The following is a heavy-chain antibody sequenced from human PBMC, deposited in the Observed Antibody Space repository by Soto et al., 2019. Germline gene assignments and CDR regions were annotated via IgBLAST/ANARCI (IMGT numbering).Heavy chain of an antibody. D-gene: IGHD2-2*01. CDR1: GYTFTGYY. Sequence: ASVKVSCKASGYTFTGYYMHWVRQAPGQGLEWMGWINPNSGGTNYAQKFQGWVTMTRDTSISTAYMELSRLRSDDTAVYYCARVREVPAAGEAFDIWGQGTMVTVSS. CDR3: ARVREVPAAGEAFDI. V-gene: IGHV1-2*04. CDR2: INPNSGGT. J-gene: IGHJ3*02.